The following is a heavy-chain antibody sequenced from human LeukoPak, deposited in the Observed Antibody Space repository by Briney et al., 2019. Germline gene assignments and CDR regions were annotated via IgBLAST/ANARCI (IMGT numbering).Heavy chain of an antibody. CDR3: ASGSPYYYDSSGYYWGYYFDY. J-gene: IGHJ4*02. Sequence: SETLSLTYTVSGGSISSSSYYWSWIRQPPGKGLEWIGYIYYSGSTNYNPSLKSRVTISVDTSKNQFSLKLSSVTAADTAVYYCASGSPYYYDSSGYYWGYYFDYWGQGTLVTVSS. CDR1: GGSISSSSYY. D-gene: IGHD3-22*01. V-gene: IGHV4-61*05. CDR2: IYYSGST.